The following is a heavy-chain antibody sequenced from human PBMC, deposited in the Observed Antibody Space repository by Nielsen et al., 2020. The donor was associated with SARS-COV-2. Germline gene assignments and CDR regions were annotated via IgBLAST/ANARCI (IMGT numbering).Heavy chain of an antibody. CDR2: IYYSGST. CDR3: AREHSSGWYRWFDP. J-gene: IGHJ5*02. Sequence: SETLSLTCTVSGGSISSSSYYWGWIRQPPGKGLEWIGSIYYSGSTYYNPSLKSRVTMSVDTSKNQFSLKLSSVTAADTAVYYCAREHSSGWYRWFDPWGQGTLVTVSS. V-gene: IGHV4-39*07. D-gene: IGHD6-19*01. CDR1: GGSISSSSYY.